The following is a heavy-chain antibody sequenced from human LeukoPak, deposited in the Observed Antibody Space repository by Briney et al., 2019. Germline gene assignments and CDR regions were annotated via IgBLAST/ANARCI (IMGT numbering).Heavy chain of an antibody. D-gene: IGHD2-15*01. Sequence: GGSLRLSCAASGFTFDDYGMSWVRQAPGKGLEWVSVINWNGGSTGYADSVKGRFTISRDNAKNSLYLQMNSLRAEDTALYYCARDFLPLVDDAFDIWGQGTMVTVSS. J-gene: IGHJ3*02. V-gene: IGHV3-20*04. CDR3: ARDFLPLVDDAFDI. CDR2: INWNGGST. CDR1: GFTFDDYG.